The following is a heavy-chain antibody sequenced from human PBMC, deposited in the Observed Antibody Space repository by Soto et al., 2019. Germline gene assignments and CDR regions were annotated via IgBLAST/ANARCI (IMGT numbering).Heavy chain of an antibody. CDR3: AKLKGGLGRFYGLDA. J-gene: IGHJ6*02. D-gene: IGHD3-3*01. CDR1: GFTFKNYA. Sequence: GGSLRLSCRASGFTFKNYAMTWVRKCPGKGLQWVSLMTGGGTTDYADSAKGRFIISRDNSKNTLNLQMHNLRADDTALYYCAKLKGGLGRFYGLDAWGQGTMVTVSS. V-gene: IGHV3-23*01. CDR2: MTGGGTT.